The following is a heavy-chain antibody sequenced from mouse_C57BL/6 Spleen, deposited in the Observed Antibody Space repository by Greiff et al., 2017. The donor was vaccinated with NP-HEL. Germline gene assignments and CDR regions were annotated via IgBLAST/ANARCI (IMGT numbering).Heavy chain of an antibody. Sequence: QVQLQQPGAELVKPGASVKLSCKASGYTFTSYWMHWVKQRPGQGLEWIGMIHPNSGSTNYNEKFKSKATLTVDKSSSTAYMQLSSLTSEDSAVYYCAKGAYYDDDGGDFDVWGTGTTVTVAS. D-gene: IGHD2-4*01. CDR1: GYTFTSYW. V-gene: IGHV1-64*01. CDR2: IHPNSGST. CDR3: AKGAYYDDDGGDFDV. J-gene: IGHJ1*03.